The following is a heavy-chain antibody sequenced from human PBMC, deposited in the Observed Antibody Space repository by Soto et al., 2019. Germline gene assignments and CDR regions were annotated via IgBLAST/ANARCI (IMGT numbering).Heavy chain of an antibody. V-gene: IGHV1-69*02. CDR1: GDTFNFYS. Sequence: QVQLVQSGAEVKRPGSSVKVSCKASGDTFNFYSINWVRQAPGVGLEWVGRVNPILSMSNYAQRFQGRVTMTADKSTRTADMELRSLRSEDTAIYYCASSYGSGYRAFDYWGQGALVTVSS. J-gene: IGHJ4*02. CDR2: VNPILSMS. CDR3: ASSYGSGYRAFDY. D-gene: IGHD3-10*01.